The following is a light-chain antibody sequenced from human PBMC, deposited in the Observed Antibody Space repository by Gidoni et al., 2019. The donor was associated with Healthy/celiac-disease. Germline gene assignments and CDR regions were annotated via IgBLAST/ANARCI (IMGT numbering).Light chain of an antibody. J-gene: IGKJ1*01. Sequence: EIVMTQSPATLSVSPGERATLSCRASQSVSSNLAWYQQKPGQAPRLLIYGASTRATGIPARFSGSGSGTEFTLTIRSLQSEDFAVYYCQQYKTWPRTFGQGTKVEIK. CDR1: QSVSSN. V-gene: IGKV3-15*01. CDR2: GAS. CDR3: QQYKTWPRT.